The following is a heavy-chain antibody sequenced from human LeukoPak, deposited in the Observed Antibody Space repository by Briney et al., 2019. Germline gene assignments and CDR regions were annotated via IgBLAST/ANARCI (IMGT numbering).Heavy chain of an antibody. CDR1: GYTFTGYY. CDR3: AATSPIVVVPAALDY. V-gene: IGHV1-18*04. CDR2: ISAYNGNT. D-gene: IGHD2-2*01. J-gene: IGHJ4*02. Sequence: GASVKVSYKASGYTFTGYYIHWVRQAPGQGLEWMGWISAYNGNTNYAQKLQGRVTMTTDTSTSTAYMELRSLRSDDTAVYYCAATSPIVVVPAALDYWGQGTLVTVSS.